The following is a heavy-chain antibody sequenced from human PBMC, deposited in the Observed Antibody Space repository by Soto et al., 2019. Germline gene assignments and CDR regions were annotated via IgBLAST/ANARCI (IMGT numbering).Heavy chain of an antibody. CDR3: ATSADNWFDP. Sequence: SETLSLTCSVSGGSMSGRTYYWGWIRQPPGQGLEWIGSVYYSGTAYYNSSLKTRVTMSVDLSKNQFSLRLTSVTAADTAVYYCATSADNWFDPWGQGVLVTVSS. CDR1: GGSMSGRTYY. CDR2: VYYSGTA. J-gene: IGHJ5*02. V-gene: IGHV4-39*01.